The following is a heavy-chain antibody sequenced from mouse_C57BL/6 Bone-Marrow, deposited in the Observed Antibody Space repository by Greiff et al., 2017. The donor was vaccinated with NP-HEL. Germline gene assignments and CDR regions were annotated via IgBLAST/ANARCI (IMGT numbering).Heavy chain of an antibody. CDR3: ARSYYYFDY. D-gene: IGHD1-1*01. J-gene: IGHJ2*01. V-gene: IGHV1-20*01. CDR2: INPYNGDT. CDR1: GYSFTGYF. Sequence: EVQGVESGPELVKPGDSVKISCKASGYSFTGYFMNWVMQSHGKSLEWIGRINPYNGDTFYNQKFKGKATLTVDKSSSTAHMELRSLTSEDSAVYYCARSYYYFDYWGQGTTLTVSS.